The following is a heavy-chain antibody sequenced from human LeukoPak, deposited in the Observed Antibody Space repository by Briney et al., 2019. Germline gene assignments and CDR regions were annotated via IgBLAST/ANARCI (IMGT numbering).Heavy chain of an antibody. CDR3: ARGSNWGDY. J-gene: IGHJ4*02. Sequence: SETLSLTCTVSGGSISDYYWSWIRQPPGKGLEWIGYFSNSGTTDQNPSLKSRVTMSVDTSKNQFSLKLSSVTAADTAVYYCARGSNWGDYWGQGALVTVSS. D-gene: IGHD7-27*01. CDR2: FSNSGTT. CDR1: GGSISDYY. V-gene: IGHV4-59*12.